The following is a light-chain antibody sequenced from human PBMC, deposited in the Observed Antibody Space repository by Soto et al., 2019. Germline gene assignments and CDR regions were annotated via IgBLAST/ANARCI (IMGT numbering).Light chain of an antibody. Sequence: DIQMTQSPSSLSASVGDRVTITCRASQGVTNYLAWYQQKPGKVPKLLIYAASTLQSGVPARFSGSGSGTDFTLTISSLQPEDVATYYCQKYNSAPWTFGQGTKVEIK. J-gene: IGKJ1*01. V-gene: IGKV1-27*01. CDR1: QGVTNY. CDR2: AAS. CDR3: QKYNSAPWT.